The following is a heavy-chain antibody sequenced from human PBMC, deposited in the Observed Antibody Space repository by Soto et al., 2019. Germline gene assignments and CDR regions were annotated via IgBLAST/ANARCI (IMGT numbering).Heavy chain of an antibody. CDR3: ARPQFSGTYHDPFKI. D-gene: IGHD1-26*01. Sequence: SETLSLTCTVSGHSISSSTYYWGWLRQPPGRGLEWIGSVHYGENTYYNPSLKSRVTISVDTSKNLFSLNLSSVTAADTAMYYCARPQFSGTYHDPFKIWGPGTMVTV. J-gene: IGHJ3*02. V-gene: IGHV4-39*02. CDR2: VHYGENT. CDR1: GHSISSSTYY.